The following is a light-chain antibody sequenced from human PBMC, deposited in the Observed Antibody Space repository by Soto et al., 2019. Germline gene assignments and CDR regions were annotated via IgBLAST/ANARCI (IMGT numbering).Light chain of an antibody. CDR3: QHDYNWPPGRA. V-gene: IGKV3-15*01. Sequence: EVVMTQSPATLSVSPGDRATLSCRASQSVTTNLAWYQQKPGQAPRLLIYAASLRATDIPVRFSGAGSVTEFTLTISSLQHEDFAVYYCQHDYNWPPGRAFGQGTRLDIK. CDR2: AAS. J-gene: IGKJ5*01. CDR1: QSVTTN.